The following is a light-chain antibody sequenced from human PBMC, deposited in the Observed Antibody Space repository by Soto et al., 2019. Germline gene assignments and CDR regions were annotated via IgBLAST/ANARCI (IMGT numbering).Light chain of an antibody. CDR3: QQYNNWPPWT. CDR1: QSVSSN. V-gene: IGKV3-15*01. CDR2: GAS. Sequence: EIVLSQSPDTLSVSPGERATLSCSASQSVSSNSAWYQQKPGQAPRLLIYGASTRATGIPARFSGSGSGTEFTLTISSLQSEDFAVYYCQQYNNWPPWTFGQGTKVDI. J-gene: IGKJ1*01.